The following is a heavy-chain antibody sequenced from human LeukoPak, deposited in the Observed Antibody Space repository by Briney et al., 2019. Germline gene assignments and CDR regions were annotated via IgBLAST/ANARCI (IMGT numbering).Heavy chain of an antibody. CDR1: GFTFSGSS. J-gene: IGHJ4*02. CDR2: VRSKANNYAA. Sequence: QTGGSLRLSCAASGFTFSGSSIHWVRLASGKGLEWVGRVRSKANNYAAAYAASLKGRFTLSRDDSRNTAYLQMNSLRTEDTAVYYCTRYFPDDRSGRYGDCWGQGTLVTVSS. D-gene: IGHD6-19*01. CDR3: TRYFPDDRSGRYGDC. V-gene: IGHV3-73*01.